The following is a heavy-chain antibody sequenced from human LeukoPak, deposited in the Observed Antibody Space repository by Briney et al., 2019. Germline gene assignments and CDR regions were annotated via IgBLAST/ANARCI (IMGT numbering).Heavy chain of an antibody. V-gene: IGHV3-21*01. D-gene: IGHD4-17*01. CDR2: ISSTGNNI. J-gene: IGHJ4*02. CDR1: GFTFTIYT. Sequence: PGGSLRLSCAASGFTFTIYTMNWVRQAPGRGLEWVSSISSTGNNIYYADSVKGRFTTSRDNAKVSLYLEMNSLRAEDTAVYYCARGLRRGDYWGQGTLVTVSS. CDR3: ARGLRRGDY.